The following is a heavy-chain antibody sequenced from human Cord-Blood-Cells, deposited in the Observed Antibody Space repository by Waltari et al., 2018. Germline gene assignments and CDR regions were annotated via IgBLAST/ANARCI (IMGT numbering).Heavy chain of an antibody. CDR1: GFTFSSYV. CDR3: ARDPDY. Sequence: QVQLVESGGGVVQPGRYLRLSCAASGFTFSSYVMHWVPQAPGKGLEWVAVISYERRNKYYADSVKGRFTISRYNSKNTLYLQRNSLRAEDTAVYYCARDPDYWGQGTLVTVSS. V-gene: IGHV3-30*04. J-gene: IGHJ4*02. CDR2: ISYERRNK.